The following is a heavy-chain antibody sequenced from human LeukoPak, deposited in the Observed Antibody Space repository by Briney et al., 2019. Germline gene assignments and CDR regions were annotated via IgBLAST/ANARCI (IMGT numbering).Heavy chain of an antibody. CDR1: GFSLSDYG. CDR2: INQDGGEK. V-gene: IGHV3-7*01. Sequence: GGSLRLSCSASGFSLSDYGMSWVRQAPGKGLEWVANINQDGGEKYYVDSVKGRFTISRDNAKNSLYLQMNSLRAEDTAVYYCARDEHWGQGTLVTVSS. CDR3: ARDEH. J-gene: IGHJ1*01.